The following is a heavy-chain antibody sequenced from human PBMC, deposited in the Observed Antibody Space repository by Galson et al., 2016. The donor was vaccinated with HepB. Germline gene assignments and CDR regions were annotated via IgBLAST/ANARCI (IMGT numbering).Heavy chain of an antibody. V-gene: IGHV4-59*01. CDR2: IYYSGST. Sequence: SETLSLTCTVSGGSISSYYWSWIRQPPGKGLEWIGYIYYSGSTNYNPSLKSRVTISVDTSKNQFSLKLSSVTAADTAVYNCARDPFSSSWYSGWFDPWGQGTLVTVSS. J-gene: IGHJ5*02. CDR1: GGSISSYY. CDR3: ARDPFSSSWYSGWFDP. D-gene: IGHD6-13*01.